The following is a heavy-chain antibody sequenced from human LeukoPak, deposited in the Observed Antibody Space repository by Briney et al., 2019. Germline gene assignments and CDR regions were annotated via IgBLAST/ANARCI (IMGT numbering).Heavy chain of an antibody. V-gene: IGHV2-5*01. Sequence: SGPTLVNPTQTLTLTCTFSGFSLSTSGVGVGWIRQPPAKALEWLALIYWNDDKRYSPSLKSRLTITKDTSKNQVVLTMTNMDPVDTATYYCAQNYYDSSGYVVFDYWGQGTLVTVSS. J-gene: IGHJ4*02. CDR3: AQNYYDSSGYVVFDY. D-gene: IGHD3-22*01. CDR1: GFSLSTSGVG. CDR2: IYWNDDK.